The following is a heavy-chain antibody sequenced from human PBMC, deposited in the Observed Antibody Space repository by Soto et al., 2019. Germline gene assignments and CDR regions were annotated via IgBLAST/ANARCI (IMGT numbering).Heavy chain of an antibody. D-gene: IGHD2-15*01. CDR2: ISAYNGNT. V-gene: IGHV1-18*01. CDR1: GYTITSYC. J-gene: IGHJ5*02. CDR3: GRDLCSGCWFDP. Sequence: ASVKVSCKASGYTITSYCISWVRQAPRQGLERMGWISAYNGNTKYAQKLQGRVTMTTDTSTSTAYMELRSLRTDDTAVEYCGRDLCSGCWFDPWGQGTLVTVSS.